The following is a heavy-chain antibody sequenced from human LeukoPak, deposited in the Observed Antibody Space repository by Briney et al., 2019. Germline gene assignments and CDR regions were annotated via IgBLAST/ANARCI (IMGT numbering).Heavy chain of an antibody. CDR3: ARGRRRAAAGIRCWYFDL. CDR2: INHSGST. V-gene: IGHV4-34*01. Sequence: SETLSLTCAVYGGSFSGYYWTWIRQPPGKGLEWIGEINHSGSTNYNPSLKSRVTISVDTSKNQFSLKLSSVTAADTAVYYCARGRRRAAAGIRCWYFDLWGRGTLVTVSS. D-gene: IGHD6-13*01. CDR1: GGSFSGYY. J-gene: IGHJ2*01.